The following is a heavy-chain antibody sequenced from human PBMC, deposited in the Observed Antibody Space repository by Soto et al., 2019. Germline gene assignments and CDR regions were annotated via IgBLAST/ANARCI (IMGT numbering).Heavy chain of an antibody. J-gene: IGHJ4*02. CDR1: GFIFSHYT. CDR3: TTWLTAHFDY. D-gene: IGHD6-19*01. CDR2: ISDPATGNT. Sequence: DVHLLESGGGSVQPGESLRLNCVASGFIFSHYTLNWVRRAPGKGLEWVSTISDPATGNTHYADSVKCRFTVSRADSSNTVYLQMDSLSAEDSAIYYCTTWLTAHFDYWGQGTLVSVSS. V-gene: IGHV3-23*01.